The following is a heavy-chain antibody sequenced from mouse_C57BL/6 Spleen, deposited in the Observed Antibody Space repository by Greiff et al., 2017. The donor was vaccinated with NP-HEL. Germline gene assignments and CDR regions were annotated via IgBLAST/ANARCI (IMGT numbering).Heavy chain of an antibody. CDR2: IYPSDSET. CDR3: AIFITTVVEDFDY. Sequence: QVQLQQPGAELVRPGSSVKLSCKASGYTFTSYWMDWVKQRPGPGLEWIGNIYPSDSETHYNQKFKDKATLTVDKSSSTAYMQLSSLTSEDSAVYYCAIFITTVVEDFDYWGQGTTLTVSS. J-gene: IGHJ2*01. V-gene: IGHV1-61*01. D-gene: IGHD1-1*01. CDR1: GYTFTSYW.